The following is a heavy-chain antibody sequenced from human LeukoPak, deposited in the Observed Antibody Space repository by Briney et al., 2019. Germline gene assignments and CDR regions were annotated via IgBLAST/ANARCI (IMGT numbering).Heavy chain of an antibody. V-gene: IGHV6-1*01. CDR1: GDSVSSNDAA. CDR3: AREVAIIRGVRNWSDS. J-gene: IGHJ5*01. CDR2: TFYRSKWYY. Sequence: SQTLSLTCGISGDSVSSNDAAWSWIRQSPSRGLEWLGRTFYRSKWYYDYAPSVRSRITINPDTSKSQFSLQLDSVTPEDTAVYYCAREVAIIRGVRNWSDSWGPGILVTVSS. D-gene: IGHD3-10*01.